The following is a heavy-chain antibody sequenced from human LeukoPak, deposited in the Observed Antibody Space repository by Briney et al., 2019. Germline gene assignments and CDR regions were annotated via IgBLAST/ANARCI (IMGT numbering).Heavy chain of an antibody. CDR3: ARGGQGDGYSADDAFDI. V-gene: IGHV6-1*01. Sequence: SQTLSLTCAISGDSVSSNSAAWNWIRQSPSRGLEWLGRTYYRSKWYNDYVVSVKSRITINPDTTKNQFSLQLNSVTPEDTAVYYCARGGQGDGYSADDAFDIWGQGTMVTVSS. CDR2: TYYRSKWYN. CDR1: GDSVSSNSAA. J-gene: IGHJ3*02. D-gene: IGHD5-24*01.